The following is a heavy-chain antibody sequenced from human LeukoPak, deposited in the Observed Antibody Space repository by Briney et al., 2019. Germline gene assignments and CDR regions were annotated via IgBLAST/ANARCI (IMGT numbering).Heavy chain of an antibody. V-gene: IGHV4-59*01. CDR2: IYYSGST. CDR3: ARRFREFDYYYYYYMDV. Sequence: SETLSLTCTVSGGSISSYYWSWLRQPPGEGLEGLGYIYYSGSTNYTPSLKSRVTISVDTSMNQFSLKLSSVTAADTAVYYCARRFREFDYYYYYYMDVWGKGTTVTVSS. D-gene: IGHD3-10*01. CDR1: GGSISSYY. J-gene: IGHJ6*03.